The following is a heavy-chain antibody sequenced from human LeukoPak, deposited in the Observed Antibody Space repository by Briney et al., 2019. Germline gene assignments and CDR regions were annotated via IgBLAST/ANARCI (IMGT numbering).Heavy chain of an antibody. V-gene: IGHV4-34*01. CDR3: ARFVFYGSGSYYNVHGMDV. CDR2: INHSGST. J-gene: IGHJ6*04. D-gene: IGHD3-10*01. CDR1: GGSFSGYY. Sequence: SETLSLTCAVYGGSFSGYYWSWIRQPPGKGLEWIGEINHSGSTNYNPSLKSRVTISVDTSKNQFSLKLSSVTAADPAVYYCARFVFYGSGSYYNVHGMDVWGKGTTVTVSS.